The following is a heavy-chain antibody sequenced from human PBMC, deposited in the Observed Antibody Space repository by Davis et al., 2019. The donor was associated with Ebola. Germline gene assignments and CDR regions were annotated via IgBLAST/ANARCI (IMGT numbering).Heavy chain of an antibody. V-gene: IGHV4-4*01. Sequence: SETLSLTCALPGGSIVSSNWWRWSRQPPGKGPAWIGGFYPSGSTNYNPSLKSRVTISVDTSKNQFSLKLSSVTAADTAVYCCSKHGGRDRRDYVGYWGQGTLVTVSS. CDR2: FYPSGST. CDR1: GGSIVSSNW. D-gene: IGHD1-26*01. CDR3: SKHGGRDRRDYVGY. J-gene: IGHJ4*02.